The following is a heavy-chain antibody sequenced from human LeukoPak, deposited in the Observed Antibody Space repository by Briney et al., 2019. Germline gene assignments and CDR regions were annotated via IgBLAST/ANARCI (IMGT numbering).Heavy chain of an antibody. CDR3: ARDFGSWYYFDY. CDR1: GFTFSSYA. V-gene: IGHV3-30*04. CDR2: ISYDGSNK. J-gene: IGHJ4*02. Sequence: PRGSLRLSCAASGFTFSSYAMHWVRQAPGKGLEWVAVISYDGSNKYYADSVKGRFTISRDNSKNTLYLQMNSLRAEDTAVYYCARDFGSWYYFDYWGQGTLVTVSS. D-gene: IGHD6-13*01.